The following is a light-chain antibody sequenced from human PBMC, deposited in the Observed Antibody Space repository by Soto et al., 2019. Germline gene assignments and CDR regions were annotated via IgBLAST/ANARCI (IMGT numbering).Light chain of an antibody. V-gene: IGLV4-69*01. CDR2: LNSDGSH. Sequence: QLVRTQPPSASASLGASVKLTCTLSSGHNSYAIAWHQQQPEKGPRYLMKLNSDGSHSKGDGIPDRFSGSSSGAERYLTISSLQSEDEADYYCQTWSTDIRVFGGGTKVTVL. CDR3: QTWSTDIRV. J-gene: IGLJ3*02. CDR1: SGHNSYA.